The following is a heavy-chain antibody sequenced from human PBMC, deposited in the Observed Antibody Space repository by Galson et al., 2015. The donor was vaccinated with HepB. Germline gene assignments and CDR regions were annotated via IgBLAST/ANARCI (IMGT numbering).Heavy chain of an antibody. Sequence: QSGAEVKKPGESLRISCKGSGYSFTSYWISWVRQMPGKGLEWMGRIDPSDSYTNYSPSFQGHVTISADKSISTAYLQWSSLKASDTAMYYCASRSITILSHPGGGDAFDIWGQGTMVTVSS. J-gene: IGHJ3*02. CDR1: GYSFTSYW. CDR2: IDPSDSYT. D-gene: IGHD3-3*01. CDR3: ASRSITILSHPGGGDAFDI. V-gene: IGHV5-10-1*01.